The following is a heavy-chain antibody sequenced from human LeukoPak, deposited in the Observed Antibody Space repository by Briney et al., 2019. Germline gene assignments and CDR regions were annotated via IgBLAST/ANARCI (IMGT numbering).Heavy chain of an antibody. CDR3: TLPWGSGSYYDY. J-gene: IGHJ4*02. V-gene: IGHV1-58*02. Sequence: ASVTVSCKASGFTFTTSAMQWVRQARGQRLEWIGWIVVGSGNTNYAQKSQERVTITRDMSTSTAYMELNSLKTEDTAVYYCTLPWGSGSYYDYWGQGTLVTVSS. CDR2: IVVGSGNT. CDR1: GFTFTTSA. D-gene: IGHD3-10*01.